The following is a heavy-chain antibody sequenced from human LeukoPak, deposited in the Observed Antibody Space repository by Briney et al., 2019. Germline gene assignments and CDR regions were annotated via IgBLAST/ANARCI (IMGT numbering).Heavy chain of an antibody. CDR3: ARQESPGYYFDY. CDR1: GGSISSSSYY. Sequence: ASETLSLTCTVSGGSISSSSYYWGWIRQPPGKGLEWIGSIYYSGSTYYNPSLKSRVTISVDTSKNQFSLKLSSVTAADTAVYYCARQESPGYYFDYWGQGTLVTVSP. CDR2: IYYSGST. V-gene: IGHV4-39*01. J-gene: IGHJ4*02. D-gene: IGHD1-14*01.